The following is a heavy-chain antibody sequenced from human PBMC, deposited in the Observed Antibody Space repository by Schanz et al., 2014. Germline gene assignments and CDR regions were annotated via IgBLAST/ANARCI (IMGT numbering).Heavy chain of an antibody. J-gene: IGHJ6*02. CDR3: ARDGGEVVRGVIEGVNHYYYGMDV. D-gene: IGHD3-10*01. V-gene: IGHV1-69*04. Sequence: QVQLVQSGAEVKKPGSSVKVSCKASGGTFSSYAFSWVRQAPGQGLEWMGKIMPLRGIGNNAWKFQDRLAITGDKSMNITYMELSSLGTEDTAVYYCARDGGEVVRGVIEGVNHYYYGMDVWGQGTTVTVSS. CDR2: IMPLRGIG. CDR1: GGTFSSYA.